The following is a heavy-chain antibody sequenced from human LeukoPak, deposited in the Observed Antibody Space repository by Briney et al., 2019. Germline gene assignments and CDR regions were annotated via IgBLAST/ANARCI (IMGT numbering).Heavy chain of an antibody. CDR3: ARWGGTRQFYFDY. V-gene: IGHV3-33*01. D-gene: IGHD3-16*01. CDR1: GFTFSSYG. J-gene: IGHJ4*02. Sequence: GGSLRLSCAASGFTFSSYGMHWVRQGPGKGLEWLAVINYDGSNRYYADSVKGRFTISKDSSENTLYLQMNRLRADDTAIYYCARWGGTRQFYFDYWGQGTLATVSS. CDR2: INYDGSNR.